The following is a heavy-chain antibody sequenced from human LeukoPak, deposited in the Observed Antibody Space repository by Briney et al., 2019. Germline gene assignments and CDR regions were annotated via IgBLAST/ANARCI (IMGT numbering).Heavy chain of an antibody. CDR2: IYSGGST. Sequence: GGSLRLSCAASGFTVSSNYMSWVRQAPGKGLEWVSVIYSGGSTYYADSVKGRFTISRDSSKNTLYLQMNSLRAADTAVYYCARTPITMVRGAKGYYYGMDVWGQGTTVTASS. CDR1: GFTVSSNY. V-gene: IGHV3-66*01. J-gene: IGHJ6*02. CDR3: ARTPITMVRGAKGYYYGMDV. D-gene: IGHD3-10*01.